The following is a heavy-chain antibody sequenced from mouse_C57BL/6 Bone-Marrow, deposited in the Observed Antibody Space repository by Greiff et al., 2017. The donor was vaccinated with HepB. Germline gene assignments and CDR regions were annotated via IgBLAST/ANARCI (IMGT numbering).Heavy chain of an antibody. CDR2: IDPENGDT. CDR1: GFNIKDDY. V-gene: IGHV14-4*01. Sequence: EVQRVESGAELVRPGASVKLSCTASGFNIKDDYMHWVKQRPEQGLEWIGWIDPENGDTEYASKFQGKATITADTSSNTAYLQLSSLTSEDTAVYYCTTGVAWFAYWGQGTLVTVSA. J-gene: IGHJ3*01. D-gene: IGHD1-1*02. CDR3: TTGVAWFAY.